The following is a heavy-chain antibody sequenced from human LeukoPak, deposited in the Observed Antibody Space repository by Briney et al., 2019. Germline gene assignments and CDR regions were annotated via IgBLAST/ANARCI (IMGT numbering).Heavy chain of an antibody. J-gene: IGHJ6*02. Sequence: SETLSLTCAVSGDSFSGHFWTWVRRPPGKGLEWVGESNHFGSTDYNPSLKSRVTISVDTSKKQFSLNVRSVTDADTAVYFCARGRLQLWSFPLPYNHYAIDVWGQGTTVTVSS. CDR3: ARGRLQLWSFPLPYNHYAIDV. V-gene: IGHV4-34*01. CDR1: GDSFSGHF. CDR2: SNHFGST. D-gene: IGHD5-18*01.